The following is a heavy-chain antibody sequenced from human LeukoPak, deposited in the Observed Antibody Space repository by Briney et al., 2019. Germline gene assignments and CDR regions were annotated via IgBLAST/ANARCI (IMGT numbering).Heavy chain of an antibody. CDR2: IKQDGSEK. V-gene: IGHV3-7*05. CDR3: ARFSSGWPKDY. Sequence: PGGSLRLSCAASGFTFSTYAMNWVRQAPGKGLDGVANIKQDGSEKYYVDSVKGRFTISRDNAKNSLYLQMNSLRAEDTAVYYCARFSSGWPKDYWGQGTLVTVSS. D-gene: IGHD6-19*01. CDR1: GFTFSTYA. J-gene: IGHJ4*02.